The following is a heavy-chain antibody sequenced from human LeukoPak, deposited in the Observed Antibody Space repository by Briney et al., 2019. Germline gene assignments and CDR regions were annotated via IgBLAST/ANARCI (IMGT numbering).Heavy chain of an antibody. CDR2: IYYSGGT. J-gene: IGHJ2*01. CDR3: ARGVKIEYSSSSRNWFFDL. Sequence: SETLSLTCAVYGGSFSGYYWSWIRQPPGKGLGWIGYIYYSGGTNYNPSLKSRVTISVDTSKNQFSLKLSSVTAADTAVYYCARGVKIEYSSSSRNWFFDLWGRGTLVTVSS. CDR1: GGSFSGYY. D-gene: IGHD6-6*01. V-gene: IGHV4-59*08.